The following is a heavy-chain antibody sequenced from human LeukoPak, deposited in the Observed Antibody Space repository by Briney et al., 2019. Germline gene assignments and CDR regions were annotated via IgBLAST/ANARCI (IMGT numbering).Heavy chain of an antibody. CDR2: ISSSGSTI. CDR1: GFTFSDYY. J-gene: IGHJ3*02. Sequence: GGSLRLSCAASGFTFSDYYMSWIRQAPGKGLEWVSYISSSGSTIYYADSVKGRFTISRDNAKNSLYLQMNSLRAEDTAVYYCARDAPLYDILTGYYKRHDAFDIWGQGTMVTVSS. V-gene: IGHV3-11*01. D-gene: IGHD3-9*01. CDR3: ARDAPLYDILTGYYKRHDAFDI.